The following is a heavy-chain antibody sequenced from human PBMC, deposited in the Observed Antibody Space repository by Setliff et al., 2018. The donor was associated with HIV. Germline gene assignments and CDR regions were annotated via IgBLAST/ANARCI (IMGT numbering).Heavy chain of an antibody. CDR3: ARVRQQSGWFGLGS. D-gene: IGHD6-19*01. V-gene: IGHV3-33*08. J-gene: IGHJ4*02. CDR1: GFSFSNYG. Sequence: GGSLRLSCVASGFSFSNYGMHWVRQAPGKGLEWVAVIWSDGSSKYYGDSVRGRFTISRDNSKKMLYLQMNSMRVEDTAVYYCARVRQQSGWFGLGSWGQGTLVTVSS. CDR2: IWSDGSSK.